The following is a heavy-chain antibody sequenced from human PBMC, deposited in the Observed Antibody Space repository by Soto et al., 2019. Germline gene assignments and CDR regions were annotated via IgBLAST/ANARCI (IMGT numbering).Heavy chain of an antibody. Sequence: EVQLVESGGGLVQPGGSLRLSCAASGFAFSNYWMSWVRQAPGKGLEWVATIKQDGSEKYYVDSVKGRFTISRDKAKNSLDLQMNSLRAEDTAVYHCARGGTSMIVVGAFDDWSQGTLVTVSS. CDR2: IKQDGSEK. J-gene: IGHJ4*02. CDR1: GFAFSNYW. CDR3: ARGGTSMIVVGAFDD. V-gene: IGHV3-7*01. D-gene: IGHD3-22*01.